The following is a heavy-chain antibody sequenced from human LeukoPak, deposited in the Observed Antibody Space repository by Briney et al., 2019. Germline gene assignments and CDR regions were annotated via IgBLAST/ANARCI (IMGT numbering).Heavy chain of an antibody. Sequence: GGSLRLSCAASGFTFSSYAMHWVRQAPGKGLEWVAVISYDGSNKYYADSVKGRFTISRDNSKNTLYLQMNSLRAEDTAVYYCAKKTILGYFDYWGQGTLVTVSS. V-gene: IGHV3-30*04. CDR3: AKKTILGYFDY. CDR1: GFTFSSYA. CDR2: ISYDGSNK. J-gene: IGHJ4*02. D-gene: IGHD2-15*01.